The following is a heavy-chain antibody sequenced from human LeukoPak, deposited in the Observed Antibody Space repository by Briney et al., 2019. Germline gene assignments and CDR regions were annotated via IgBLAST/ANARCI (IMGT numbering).Heavy chain of an antibody. D-gene: IGHD4-11*01. CDR3: ANGLSNYVSSFDY. CDR1: GGTFTSYA. V-gene: IGHV1-69*05. J-gene: IGHJ4*02. CDR2: IIPIFGTA. Sequence: EASVKVSCKASGGTFTSYAISWVRQAPGQGLEWMGGIIPIFGTANYAQKFQGRVTITTDESTSTAYMELSSLRSEDTAVYYCANGLSNYVSSFDYWGQGTLVTVSS.